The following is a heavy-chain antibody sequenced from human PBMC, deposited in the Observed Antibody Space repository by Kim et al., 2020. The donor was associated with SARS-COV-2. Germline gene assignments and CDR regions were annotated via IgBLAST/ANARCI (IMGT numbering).Heavy chain of an antibody. V-gene: IGHV1-18*01. CDR2: ISAYNGNT. CDR3: ASAHSGYESYYYYGMDV. CDR1: GYTFTSYG. Sequence: ASVKVSCKASGYTFTSYGISWVRQAPGQGLEWMGWISAYNGNTNYAQKLQGRVTMTTDTSTSTAYMELRSLRSDDTAVYYCASAHSGYESYYYYGMDVWGQGTTVTVSS. J-gene: IGHJ6*02. D-gene: IGHD5-12*01.